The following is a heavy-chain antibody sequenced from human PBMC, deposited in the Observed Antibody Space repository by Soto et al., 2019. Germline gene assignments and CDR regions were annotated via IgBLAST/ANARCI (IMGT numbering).Heavy chain of an antibody. V-gene: IGHV4-31*03. CDR2: IYYSGST. CDR3: ARGLYSYGFGPLR. CDR1: GGSISSGGYY. J-gene: IGHJ4*02. D-gene: IGHD5-18*01. Sequence: GPEATSETLSLTCTVSGGSISSGGYYWSWIRQHPGKGLEWIGYIYYSGSTYYNPSLKSRVTISVDTSKNQFSLKLSSVTAADTAVYYCARGLYSYGFGPLRWGQGTRVTVSS.